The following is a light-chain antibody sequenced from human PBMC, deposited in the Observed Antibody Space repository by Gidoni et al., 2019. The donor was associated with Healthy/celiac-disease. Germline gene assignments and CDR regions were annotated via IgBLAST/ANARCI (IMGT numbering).Light chain of an antibody. J-gene: IGLJ3*02. V-gene: IGLV2-14*03. CDR1: SRDVGGYIY. CDR2: DVS. CDR3: SSYTSSSTLEV. Sequence: QSALPQPASVSGSPGKSITISCTGTSRDVGGYIYVSWYQQHPGKAPKLMIYDVSNRPSGFSNRFPGSKSGNTASLTISGLQAEDEADYYCSSYTSSSTLEVFGGGTKLTVL.